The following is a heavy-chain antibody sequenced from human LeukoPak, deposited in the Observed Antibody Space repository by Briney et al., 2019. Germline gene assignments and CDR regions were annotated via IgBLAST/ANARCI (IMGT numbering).Heavy chain of an antibody. CDR1: RGSISSSSYY. J-gene: IGHJ4*02. D-gene: IGHD2-15*01. CDR2: IYYTGST. CDR3: ARQYSDDYFDY. Sequence: SETLSLTCTVSRGSISSSSYYWGWLRQPPGTGLEWIGTIYYTGSTYYNPSLKSRVTISVDTSKNQFSLKLSSVTAADTAVYYCARQYSDDYFDYWGQGTLVTVSS. V-gene: IGHV4-39*01.